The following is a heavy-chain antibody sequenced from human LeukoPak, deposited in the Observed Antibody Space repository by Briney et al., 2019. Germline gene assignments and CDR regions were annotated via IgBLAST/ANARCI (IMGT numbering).Heavy chain of an antibody. V-gene: IGHV1-2*02. D-gene: IGHD6-13*01. CDR2: INPNSGGT. J-gene: IGHJ4*02. Sequence: ASVKVSCKASGYTFTGYYMHWVRQAPGQGLEWMGWINPNSGGTNYAQKFQGRVTMTRDTSISTAYMELSRLRSDDTAVYYCARVADSSNWYGGGSDYWGQGTLVTVSS. CDR3: ARVADSSNWYGGGSDY. CDR1: GYTFTGYY.